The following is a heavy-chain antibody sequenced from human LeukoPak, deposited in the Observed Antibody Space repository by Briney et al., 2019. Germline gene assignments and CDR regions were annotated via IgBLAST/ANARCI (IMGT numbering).Heavy chain of an antibody. CDR1: GFTVSSNY. CDR3: ASAKDQLLWFGELPFDI. V-gene: IGHV3-53*01. Sequence: GGSLRLSCAASGFTVSSNYMSWVRQAPGKGLEWVSVIYSGDSTYYADSVKGRFTISRDNSKNTLYLQMNSLRAEDTAVYYCASAKDQLLWFGELPFDIWGQGTMVTVSS. J-gene: IGHJ3*02. D-gene: IGHD3-10*01. CDR2: IYSGDST.